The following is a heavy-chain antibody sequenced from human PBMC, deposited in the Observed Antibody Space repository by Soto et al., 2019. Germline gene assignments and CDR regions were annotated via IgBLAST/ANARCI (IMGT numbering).Heavy chain of an antibody. CDR2: IWYDGSNK. Sequence: QVQLVESGGGVVQRGGSLRLSCAASGFTFSSYGMHWVRQAPGKGLEWVAVIWYDGSNKYYAASVKGRYTISRDVSKNTVYLQMSSRGAEDTAVYYCTRDPLIAVAAYDAFDIWGQGTSVTVSS. D-gene: IGHD6-19*01. CDR1: GFTFSSYG. CDR3: TRDPLIAVAAYDAFDI. J-gene: IGHJ3*02. V-gene: IGHV3-33*01.